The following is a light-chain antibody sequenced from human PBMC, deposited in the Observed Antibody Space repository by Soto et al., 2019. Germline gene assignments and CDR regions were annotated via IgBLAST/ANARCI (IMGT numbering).Light chain of an antibody. CDR2: EVS. CDR1: SSDVGNYNL. CDR3: CSYAGSNYV. V-gene: IGLV2-23*02. Sequence: QSALTQPASVSGSPGQSITISCTGTSSDVGNYNLVSWYQHHPGKAPKLIIYEVSKRPSGVSNRFPGSKSGDTASLTISGLQAEDEADYYCCSYAGSNYVFGTGTKVTVL. J-gene: IGLJ1*01.